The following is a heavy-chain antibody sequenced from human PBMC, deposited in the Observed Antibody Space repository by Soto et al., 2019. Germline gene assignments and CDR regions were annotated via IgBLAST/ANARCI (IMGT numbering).Heavy chain of an antibody. J-gene: IGHJ4*02. CDR2: ISASSTYI. Sequence: EVQLVESGGGLVKPGGSRRLSCAASGFIFSSHTMNWVRQVPGKGLEWVSSISASSTYIYYADSLKGRFTISRDNAYNSLYLQVSSLRAEDTAVYYCARGWLRDPWMYWGQGTLVTVSS. CDR3: ARGWLRDPWMY. V-gene: IGHV3-21*02. D-gene: IGHD5-12*01. CDR1: GFIFSSHT.